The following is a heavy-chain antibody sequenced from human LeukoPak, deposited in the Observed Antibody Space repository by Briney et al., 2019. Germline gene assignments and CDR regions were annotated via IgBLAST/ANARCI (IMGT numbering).Heavy chain of an antibody. V-gene: IGHV3-49*02. J-gene: IGHJ4*02. Sequence: LSLTCSVSGDSIRSYYWSWIRQAPGKGLEWVGFIRSKAYGGTTEYAASVKGRFTISRDDSKSIAYLQMNSLKTEDTAVYYCTRIVCGGDCYSPYYFDYWGQGTLVTVSS. CDR3: TRIVCGGDCYSPYYFDY. D-gene: IGHD2-21*02. CDR2: IRSKAYGGTT. CDR1: GDSIRSYY.